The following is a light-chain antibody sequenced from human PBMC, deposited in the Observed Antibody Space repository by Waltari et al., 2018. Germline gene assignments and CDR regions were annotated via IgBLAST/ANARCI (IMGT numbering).Light chain of an antibody. CDR3: ASWDDGLSGLI. J-gene: IGLJ2*01. V-gene: IGLV1-47*02. CDR1: NSNIGRTY. Sequence: QSVVTQPPSASGTPGPSVTIPCSGTNSNIGRTYVYWYQQFPGMAPKLLLYSNNRRPSGVPDRFSGSKSGTSASLAINGLRSEDEAHYYCASWDDGLSGLIFGGGTELTV. CDR2: SNN.